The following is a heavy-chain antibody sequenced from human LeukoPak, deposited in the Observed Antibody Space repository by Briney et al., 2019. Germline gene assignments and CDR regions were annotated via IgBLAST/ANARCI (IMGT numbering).Heavy chain of an antibody. J-gene: IGHJ4*02. D-gene: IGHD6-6*01. CDR1: GGSISSGGYS. CDR3: ARDPTAGEQLGTFDY. Sequence: TSQTLSLTCAVSGGSISSGGYSWSWIRQPPGKGLEWIGYIYHSGSTYYNPSLKSRVTILVDRSKNQFSLKLSSVTAADTAVYYCARDPTAGEQLGTFDYWGQGTLVTVSS. CDR2: IYHSGST. V-gene: IGHV4-30-2*01.